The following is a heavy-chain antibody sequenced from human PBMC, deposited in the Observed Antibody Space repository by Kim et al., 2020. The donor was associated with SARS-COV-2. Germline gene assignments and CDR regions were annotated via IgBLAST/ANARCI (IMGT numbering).Heavy chain of an antibody. D-gene: IGHD6-19*01. CDR1: GFTFSSYS. Sequence: GGSLRLSCAASGFTFSSYSMNWVRQAPGKGLEWISSISSSSSYIYYADSVKGRFTISRDNAKNSLYLQMNSLRAEDTAVYYCARDDSSGWSASTFIGYYYGMDVWGQGTTVTVSS. CDR3: ARDDSSGWSASTFIGYYYGMDV. CDR2: ISSSSSYI. V-gene: IGHV3-21*01. J-gene: IGHJ6*02.